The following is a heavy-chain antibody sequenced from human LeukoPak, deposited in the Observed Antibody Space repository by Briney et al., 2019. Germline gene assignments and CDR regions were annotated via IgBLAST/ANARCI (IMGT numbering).Heavy chain of an antibody. CDR3: ARHRQYYYDSSGYYGGGLDY. CDR1: GYSFPSYW. V-gene: IGHV5-51*01. J-gene: IGHJ4*02. D-gene: IGHD3-22*01. Sequence: GESLKISCKGSGYSFPSYWIGWVRQMAGKGLEWMGIVNPGDSDTIYSPSFQGQVTISVDKSINTAYLQWSSLKASDTAMYYCARHRQYYYDSSGYYGGGLDYWGRGTLVTVSS. CDR2: VNPGDSDT.